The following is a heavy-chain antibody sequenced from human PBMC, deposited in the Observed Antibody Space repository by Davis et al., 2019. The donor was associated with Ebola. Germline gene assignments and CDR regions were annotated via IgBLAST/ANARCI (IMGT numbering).Heavy chain of an antibody. D-gene: IGHD1-26*01. Sequence: GGSLRPSCHASGFTSSNYAMHWVRQAPGKGLEWVAVISYDGSYEFYADSVKGRFTISRDISKNTLYLQMNSLRAEDTAVYYCARDLRYYRVFDYWGQGTLVTVSS. CDR1: GFTSSNYA. V-gene: IGHV3-30-3*01. CDR2: ISYDGSYE. J-gene: IGHJ4*02. CDR3: ARDLRYYRVFDY.